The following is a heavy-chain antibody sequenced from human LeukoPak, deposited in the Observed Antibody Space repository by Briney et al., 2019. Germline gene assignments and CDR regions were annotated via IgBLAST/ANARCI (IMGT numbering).Heavy chain of an antibody. CDR1: GGSISSSNW. V-gene: IGHV4-4*02. Sequence: KASETLSLTCAVSGGSISSSNWWSWVRQPPGKGLEWIGEIYHSGSTNYNPSLKSRVTISVDRSKNQFSLKLSSVTAADTAVYYCARGYYDSSGGGDAFDIWGQGTMVTVSS. CDR2: IYHSGST. D-gene: IGHD3-22*01. J-gene: IGHJ3*02. CDR3: ARGYYDSSGGGDAFDI.